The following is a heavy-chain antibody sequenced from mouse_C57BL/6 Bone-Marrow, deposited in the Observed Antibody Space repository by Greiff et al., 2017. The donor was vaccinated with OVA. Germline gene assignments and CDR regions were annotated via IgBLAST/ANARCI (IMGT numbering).Heavy chain of an antibody. CDR2: ITPNNGVT. CDR1: GYPFTEYN. CDR3: ARKEITVDSYWYVDV. V-gene: IGHV1-18*01. Sequence: EVQLQQSVPELVKPGASVKMPCKASGYPFTEYNLDWVQQSHGKSLEWIGDITPNNGVTIYNQKFKGKYTLTIAKSSSTAYMEVRRLTSEDTAVYYCARKEITVDSYWYVDVWGIGTTVTVSS. J-gene: IGHJ1*03. D-gene: IGHD1-1*01.